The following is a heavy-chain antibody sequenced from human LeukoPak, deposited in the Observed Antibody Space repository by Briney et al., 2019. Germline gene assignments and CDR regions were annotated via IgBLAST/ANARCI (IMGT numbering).Heavy chain of an antibody. D-gene: IGHD6-13*01. V-gene: IGHV3-7*01. CDR1: EFIFSGYW. CDR2: IKQDGSVK. J-gene: IGHJ4*02. Sequence: GGSLRLSCAASEFIFSGYWMNWVRQAPGKGLEWVANIKQDGSVKQYVDSVRGRFTISRDNAKNSLYLQMNSLRVEDTAVYYCARDSFVGAADYWGQGTLVTVSS. CDR3: ARDSFVGAADY.